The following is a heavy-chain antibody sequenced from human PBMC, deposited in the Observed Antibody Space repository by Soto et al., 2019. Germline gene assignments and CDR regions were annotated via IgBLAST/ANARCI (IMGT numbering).Heavy chain of an antibody. CDR3: AKGGMGYYDSSGYPTR. Sequence: QVQLVESGGGVVQPGRSLRLSCAASGFTFSSYGMHWVRQAPGKGLEWVAVISYDGSNKYYADSVKGRFTISRDNSKNTRYLQMNSLRAEDTAVYYCAKGGMGYYDSSGYPTRWGQGTLVTVSS. CDR1: GFTFSSYG. CDR2: ISYDGSNK. V-gene: IGHV3-30*18. D-gene: IGHD3-22*01. J-gene: IGHJ4*02.